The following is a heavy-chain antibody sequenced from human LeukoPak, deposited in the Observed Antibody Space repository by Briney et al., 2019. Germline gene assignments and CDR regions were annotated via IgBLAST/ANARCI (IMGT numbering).Heavy chain of an antibody. V-gene: IGHV3-23*01. CDR1: GFTFSSYA. D-gene: IGHD2-21*02. CDR2: ISGSGGST. Sequence: PGGSLRLSCAASGFTFSSYAMSWVRQAPGKGLEWVSAISGSGGSTYYADSVKGRFTISRDNSENTLYLQMNSLRAEDTAVYYCANECGGDCYFDYWGQGTLVTVSS. J-gene: IGHJ4*02. CDR3: ANECGGDCYFDY.